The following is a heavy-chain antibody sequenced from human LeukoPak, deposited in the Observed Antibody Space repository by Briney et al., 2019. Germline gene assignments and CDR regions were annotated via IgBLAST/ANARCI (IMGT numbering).Heavy chain of an antibody. J-gene: IGHJ4*02. D-gene: IGHD1-1*01. Sequence: PGGSLRLSCAASGFTFSSYSMNWVRQAPGKGLEWVSSISSSSSYIYYADSVKGRFTISRDNAKNSLYLQMNSLRAEDTAVYYCARDDTGTTARCDYWSQGTLVTVSS. CDR2: ISSSSSYI. CDR3: ARDDTGTTARCDY. CDR1: GFTFSSYS. V-gene: IGHV3-21*01.